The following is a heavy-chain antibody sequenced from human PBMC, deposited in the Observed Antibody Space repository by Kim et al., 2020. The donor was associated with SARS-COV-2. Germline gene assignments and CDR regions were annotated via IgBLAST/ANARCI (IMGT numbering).Heavy chain of an antibody. J-gene: IGHJ6*02. CDR3: GEVDYFYYCGMDV. V-gene: IGHV4-39*01. Sequence: NPALKSRITISVDTSKNQFALKLSAVTAADTAVDYGGEVDYFYYCGMDVWGQGTTVTVSS.